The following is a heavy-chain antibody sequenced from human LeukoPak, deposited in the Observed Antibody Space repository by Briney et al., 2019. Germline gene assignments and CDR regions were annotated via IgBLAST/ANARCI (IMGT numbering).Heavy chain of an antibody. CDR3: ARETSQKGAHYMDV. V-gene: IGHV4-59*01. CDR1: GGSISSYY. CDR2: IYYSGST. D-gene: IGHD3-16*01. Sequence: SETLSLTCTVSGGSISSYYWSWIRQPPGKGLEWIGYIYYSGSTNYNPSLKSRVTISVDTSKKQFSLKLTSVTVADTAVYYCARETSQKGAHYMDVWGKGTTVTISS. J-gene: IGHJ6*03.